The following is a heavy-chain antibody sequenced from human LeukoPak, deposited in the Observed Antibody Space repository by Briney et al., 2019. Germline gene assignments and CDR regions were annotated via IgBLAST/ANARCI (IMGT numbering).Heavy chain of an antibody. D-gene: IGHD2-15*01. CDR1: GFTFSNYN. V-gene: IGHV3-21*01. J-gene: IGHJ5*02. Sequence: PGGSLRLSCAASGFTFSNYNMNWVRQAPGKGLEWVSSISSSSTYIYYADSVKGRFTISRDNSKNTLYLQMNSLRAEDTAVYYCARDGYCSGGSCFSGFDPWGQGTLVAVSS. CDR3: ARDGYCSGGSCFSGFDP. CDR2: ISSSSTYI.